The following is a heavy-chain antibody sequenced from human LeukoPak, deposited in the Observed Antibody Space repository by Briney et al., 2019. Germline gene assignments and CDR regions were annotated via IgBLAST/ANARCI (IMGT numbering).Heavy chain of an antibody. CDR2: ISSSSSYI. D-gene: IGHD6-19*01. J-gene: IGHJ6*02. Sequence: PGGSLRLSCAASGFTFSSYSMNWVRQAPGKGLEWVSSISSSSSYIYYADSVKGRFTISRDNAKNSLYLQMNSLRAEDTAVYYCARFPQYSSGWYYYYGMDVWGQGTTVTVSS. CDR1: GFTFSSYS. V-gene: IGHV3-21*01. CDR3: ARFPQYSSGWYYYYGMDV.